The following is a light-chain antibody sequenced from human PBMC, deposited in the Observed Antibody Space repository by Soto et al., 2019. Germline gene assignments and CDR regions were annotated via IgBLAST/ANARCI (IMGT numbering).Light chain of an antibody. V-gene: IGKV3-20*01. CDR2: GAS. CDR3: QQYGNSRA. Sequence: EVVLTQSPGTLSFSPGERATLSCRASQSVGSNYLAWYQQKPGQAPRLLIYGASRRATGIPDRFSGSGSGTDFTLTISRLEPEDFAVYYCQQYGNSRAFGQGTKVEIK. J-gene: IGKJ1*01. CDR1: QSVGSNY.